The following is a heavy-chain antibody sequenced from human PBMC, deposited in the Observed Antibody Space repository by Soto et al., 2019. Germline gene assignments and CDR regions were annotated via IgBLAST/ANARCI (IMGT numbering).Heavy chain of an antibody. V-gene: IGHV1-18*01. CDR3: ARPRRKRIFGVVMGAFDI. D-gene: IGHD3-3*01. CDR2: ISAYNGNT. J-gene: IGHJ3*02. Sequence: ASVKVSCKASGYTFTSYGISWVRQAHGQGLEWMGWISAYNGNTNYAQKLQGRVTMTTDTSTSTAYMELRSLRSDDTAVYYCARPRRKRIFGVVMGAFDIWGQGTMVTVSS. CDR1: GYTFTSYG.